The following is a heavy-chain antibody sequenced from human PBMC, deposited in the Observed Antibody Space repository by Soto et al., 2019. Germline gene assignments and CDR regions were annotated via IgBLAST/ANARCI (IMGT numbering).Heavy chain of an antibody. D-gene: IGHD3-3*01. J-gene: IGHJ4*02. CDR1: GFTFSSYW. Sequence: GGSLRLSCAASGFTFSSYWMHWVRQAPGKGLVWVSRINSDGSSTSYADSVKGRFTISRDNAKNTLYLQVNSLRAEDTAVYYCARGNKRFWSGYPDFDYWGQGTLVTVSS. CDR2: INSDGSST. CDR3: ARGNKRFWSGYPDFDY. V-gene: IGHV3-74*01.